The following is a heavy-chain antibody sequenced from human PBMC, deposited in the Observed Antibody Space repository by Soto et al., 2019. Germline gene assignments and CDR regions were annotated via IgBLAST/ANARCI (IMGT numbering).Heavy chain of an antibody. J-gene: IGHJ4*02. D-gene: IGHD5-18*01. V-gene: IGHV3-23*01. CDR1: GFTFSSYA. Sequence: WGSLRLVRAASGFTFSSYAMSWARQAPGKGLEWVSAISGSGGSTYYADSVKGRFTISRDNSKNTLYLQMNSLRAEDTAVYYCAKDGHSYGSPFDYWGQGTLVTVSS. CDR3: AKDGHSYGSPFDY. CDR2: ISGSGGST.